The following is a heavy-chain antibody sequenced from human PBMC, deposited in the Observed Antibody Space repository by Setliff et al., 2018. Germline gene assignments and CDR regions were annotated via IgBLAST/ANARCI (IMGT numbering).Heavy chain of an antibody. CDR3: VRVEAGYCSSTSCYVVGAFDI. D-gene: IGHD2-2*03. CDR2: IYTSGST. CDR1: GGSISSNY. Sequence: SETLSLTCTVSGGSISSNYWSWVRQPPGKGLEWIGYIYTSGSTNYNPSLKSRGTISVDTSRNQSSLKLSSVTAADTAVYYCVRVEAGYCSSTSCYVVGAFDIWGQGTMVTVSS. J-gene: IGHJ3*02. V-gene: IGHV4-4*08.